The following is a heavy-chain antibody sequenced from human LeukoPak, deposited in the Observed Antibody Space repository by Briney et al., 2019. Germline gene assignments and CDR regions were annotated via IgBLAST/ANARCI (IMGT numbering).Heavy chain of an antibody. CDR2: IKQDGSEK. V-gene: IGHV3-7*01. CDR1: SGYW. Sequence: GGSLRLSCAAFSGYWMTWVRQAPGKGLEWVANIKQDGSEKYYVDSVKGRFTISRDNAKNSLYLQMNSLRAEDTAVYYCASNVRIAALDYWGQGTLVTVSS. J-gene: IGHJ4*02. CDR3: ASNVRIAALDY. D-gene: IGHD6-6*01.